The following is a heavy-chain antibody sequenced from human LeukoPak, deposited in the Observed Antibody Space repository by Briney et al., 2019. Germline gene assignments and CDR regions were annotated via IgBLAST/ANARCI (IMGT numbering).Heavy chain of an antibody. CDR2: IWYDGNNK. CDR3: ARPYQPLVWHFEY. D-gene: IGHD2-2*01. CDR1: GFAFSTYG. V-gene: IGHV3-33*01. Sequence: PGGSLRLSCAASGFAFSTYGMHWVRQAPGKGLEWVAAIWYDGNNKYYADSVKGRFTISRDNSKNTLCLQMNSLRAEDTAVYYCARPYQPLVWHFEYWGQGTLVTVPS. J-gene: IGHJ4*02.